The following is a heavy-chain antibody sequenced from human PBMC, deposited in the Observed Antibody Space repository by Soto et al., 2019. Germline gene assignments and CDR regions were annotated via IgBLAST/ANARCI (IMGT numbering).Heavy chain of an antibody. J-gene: IGHJ5*02. Sequence: SETLSLTCTVSGGSISSSSYYWGWISQPPGKGLEWIGSTYYSGSTYYNPSLKSRVTISVDTSKNQFSLKLSSVTAADTAVYYCARPSKGGYSYGEGFDPWGQGTLVTVSS. CDR1: GGSISSSSYY. V-gene: IGHV4-39*01. CDR2: TYYSGST. D-gene: IGHD5-18*01. CDR3: ARPSKGGYSYGEGFDP.